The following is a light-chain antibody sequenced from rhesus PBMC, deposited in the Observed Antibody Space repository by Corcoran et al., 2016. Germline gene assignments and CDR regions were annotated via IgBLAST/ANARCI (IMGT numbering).Light chain of an antibody. V-gene: IGKV1S14*01. CDR3: KQHNTYPPT. Sequence: DIQMTQSPSSLSASVGDTVTITCRASQGISNYLAWSQQKPGKAPHPLIYYASTLESGVPSRFRGSGSGTDFTLTITSLQPEDFAVFYCKQHNTYPPTFGQGTKLEI. CDR1: QGISNY. CDR2: YAS. J-gene: IGKJ1*01.